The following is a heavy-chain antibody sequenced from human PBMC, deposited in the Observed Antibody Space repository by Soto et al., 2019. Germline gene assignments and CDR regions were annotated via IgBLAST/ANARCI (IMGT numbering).Heavy chain of an antibody. CDR1: GDSISSVFYY. CDR2: IYYTENA. V-gene: IGHV4-30-4*01. J-gene: IGHJ1*01. D-gene: IGHD3-10*01. Sequence: QVQLQESGPRLVKPSQTLSLTCTVSGDSISSVFYYWSWIRQPPGKGLEWIGYIYYTENAYYNPSLKSRVSMSVDTSKNEFSLRLTSVTSADTAVYYCVQTDYGSGAYLIWGQGTLVPVSS. CDR3: VQTDYGSGAYLI.